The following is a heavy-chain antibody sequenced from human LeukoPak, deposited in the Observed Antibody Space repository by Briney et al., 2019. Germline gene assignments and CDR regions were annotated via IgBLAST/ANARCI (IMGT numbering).Heavy chain of an antibody. CDR2: INPNSGGT. Sequence: GASVKVSCKASGYTFTDYYIHWVRQAPGQGLEWMGRINPNSGGTNYAQKLQGRVTMTTDTSTSTAYMELRSLRSDDTAVYYCARVRIQWELLRGGLYNWFDPWGQGTLVTVSS. J-gene: IGHJ5*02. D-gene: IGHD1-26*01. CDR3: ARVRIQWELLRGGLYNWFDP. CDR1: GYTFTDYY. V-gene: IGHV1-2*06.